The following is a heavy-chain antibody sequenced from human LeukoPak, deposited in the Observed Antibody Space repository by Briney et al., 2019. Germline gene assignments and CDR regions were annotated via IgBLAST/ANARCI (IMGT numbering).Heavy chain of an antibody. Sequence: ASVKVSCKASGYTFTRRYVHWVRQAPGQGLEWMGWINPNSGGTNYAQKFQRRVTMTRDTSISTAYMELSRLRSDDTAVYYCAREGHCSSTNCYFSFDYWGQGTLVTVSS. J-gene: IGHJ4*02. V-gene: IGHV1-2*02. CDR2: INPNSGGT. D-gene: IGHD2-2*01. CDR3: AREGHCSSTNCYFSFDY. CDR1: GYTFTRRY.